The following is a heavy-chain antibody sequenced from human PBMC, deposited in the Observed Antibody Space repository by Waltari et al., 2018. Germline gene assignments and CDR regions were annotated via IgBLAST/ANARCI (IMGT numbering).Heavy chain of an antibody. CDR2: INHSGST. V-gene: IGHV4-34*01. D-gene: IGHD3-3*01. J-gene: IGHJ4*02. CDR3: ARGLFRITIFGVVIPTPYFDY. CDR1: GGSFSGSY. Sequence: QVQLQQWGAGLLKPSETLSLPCAVYGGSFSGSYWRCIRQPPGQGREWIGEINHSGSTNYNPSLKSRVTISVDTSKNQFSLKLSSVTAADTAVYYCARGLFRITIFGVVIPTPYFDYWGQGTLVTVSS.